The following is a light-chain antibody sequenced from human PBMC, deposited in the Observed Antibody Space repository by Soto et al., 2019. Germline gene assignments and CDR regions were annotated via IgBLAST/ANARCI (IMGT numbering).Light chain of an antibody. CDR1: SSDVGGYNY. V-gene: IGLV2-14*01. CDR2: EVS. Sequence: QSALTQPASVSGSPGQSITISCAGTSSDVGGYNYVSWYQQHPGKAPKLIIYEVSNRPSWVSNRLSGSKSGNTASLTISGLQAEDEADYYCCAYTSSSTPYVFGTGTKVTVL. CDR3: CAYTSSSTPYV. J-gene: IGLJ1*01.